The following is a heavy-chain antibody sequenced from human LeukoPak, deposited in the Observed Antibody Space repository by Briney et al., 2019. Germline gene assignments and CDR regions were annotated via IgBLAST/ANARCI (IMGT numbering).Heavy chain of an antibody. CDR2: IYTSGST. D-gene: IGHD3-22*01. V-gene: IGHV4-4*09. Sequence: SESLSLTCTVSGGSISSYYWSWIRQPPGKGLEWIGYIYTSGSTNYNPSLKSRVTISVDTSKNQFSLKLSSVTAADTAVYYCARHEDSYDSSGYYPWGQGTLVTVSS. CDR3: ARHEDSYDSSGYYP. J-gene: IGHJ5*02. CDR1: GGSISSYY.